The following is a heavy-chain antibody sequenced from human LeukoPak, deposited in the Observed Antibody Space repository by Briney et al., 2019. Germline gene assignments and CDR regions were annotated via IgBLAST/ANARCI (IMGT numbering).Heavy chain of an antibody. J-gene: IGHJ4*02. Sequence: SETLSHTCTVTGGSISSSRYYWGWIREPPGRGLEWIGSIYYSGSTYYYPSLKSRVAISVDTSKNQFSLKLSSVTAADTAVYYCARHDSSLWFGELSIFDYWGQGTLVTVSS. D-gene: IGHD3-10*01. CDR1: GGSISSSRYY. V-gene: IGHV4-39*01. CDR3: ARHDSSLWFGELSIFDY. CDR2: IYYSGST.